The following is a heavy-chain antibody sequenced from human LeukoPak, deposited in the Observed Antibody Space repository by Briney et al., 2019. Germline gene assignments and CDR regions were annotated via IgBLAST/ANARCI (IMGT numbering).Heavy chain of an antibody. Sequence: NPSETLSLTCTVSGGSISSSSYYWGWIRQPPGKGLEWIGSIYYSGSTYYNPSLKSRVTISVDTSKNQFSLKLSSVTAADTAVYYCAREMAYYDSSGYLLSFWFDPWGQGTLVTVSS. D-gene: IGHD3-22*01. J-gene: IGHJ5*02. CDR2: IYYSGST. CDR3: AREMAYYDSSGYLLSFWFDP. CDR1: GGSISSSSYY. V-gene: IGHV4-39*07.